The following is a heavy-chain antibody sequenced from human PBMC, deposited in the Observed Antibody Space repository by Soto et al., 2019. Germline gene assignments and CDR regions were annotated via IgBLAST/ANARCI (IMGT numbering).Heavy chain of an antibody. CDR1: GGSISSSSYY. V-gene: IGHV4-39*01. Sequence: PWETLSLTCTVSGGSISSSSYYWGWIRQPPGKGLEWIGSIYYSGSTYYNPSLKSRVTISVDTSKNQFSLKLSSVTAADTAVYYCARHHLVSSFFYYGMDVWGQGTTVTVSS. D-gene: IGHD6-13*01. J-gene: IGHJ6*02. CDR3: ARHHLVSSFFYYGMDV. CDR2: IYYSGST.